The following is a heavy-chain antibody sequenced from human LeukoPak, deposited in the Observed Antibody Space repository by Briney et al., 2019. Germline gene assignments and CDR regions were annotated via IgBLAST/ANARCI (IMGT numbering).Heavy chain of an antibody. Sequence: SETLSLTCTVSSGSISSTSYYWGWIRQPPGKGLEWIGSIYYSGSTSYNPSLKSRVTMSVDTSKNQFSLNLSSVTAADTAVYYCARGKAAYKTAVEDAFDIWGQGTMVTVSS. V-gene: IGHV4-39*01. J-gene: IGHJ3*02. CDR3: ARGKAAYKTAVEDAFDI. CDR1: SGSISSTSYY. CDR2: IYYSGST. D-gene: IGHD1-14*01.